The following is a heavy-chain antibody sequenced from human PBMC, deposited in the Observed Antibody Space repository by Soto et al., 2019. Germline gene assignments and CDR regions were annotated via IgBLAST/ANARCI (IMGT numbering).Heavy chain of an antibody. J-gene: IGHJ6*02. V-gene: IGHV3-74*01. Sequence: GGSLRLSCAASGFTFSSYWMHWVRQAPGKGLVWVSRINSDGSSTSYADSVKGRFTISRDNAKNTLYLQMNSLRAEDTAVYYCARFPQRLGELSLDVWGQGTTVTVSS. D-gene: IGHD3-16*02. CDR1: GFTFSSYW. CDR3: ARFPQRLGELSLDV. CDR2: INSDGSST.